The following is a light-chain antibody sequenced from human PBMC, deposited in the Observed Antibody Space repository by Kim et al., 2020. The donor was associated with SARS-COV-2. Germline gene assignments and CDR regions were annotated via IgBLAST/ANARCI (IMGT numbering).Light chain of an antibody. CDR1: QSITTF. CDR2: SAS. Sequence: DIQMTQSPSSLSVSVGDRVTISCRASQSITTFLNWYQQKPGTAPKLLIYSASTLQAGVPSRFTGSGSGTDFTLTITSLQPEDFATYYCQESYTDPYTFGQGTKLEIK. CDR3: QESYTDPYT. J-gene: IGKJ2*01. V-gene: IGKV1-39*01.